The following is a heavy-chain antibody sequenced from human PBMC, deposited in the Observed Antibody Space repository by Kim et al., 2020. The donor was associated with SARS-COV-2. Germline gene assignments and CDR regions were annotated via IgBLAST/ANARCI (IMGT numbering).Heavy chain of an antibody. CDR2: ISGSGGST. D-gene: IGHD2-2*01. V-gene: IGHV3-23*01. Sequence: GGSLRLSCAASGFTFSSYAMSWVRQAPGKGLEWVSAISGSGGSTYYADSVKGRFTISRDNSKNTLYLQMNSLRAEDTAVYYCAKDHLCSSTSCHFDYWGQGTLLTVSS. J-gene: IGHJ4*02. CDR3: AKDHLCSSTSCHFDY. CDR1: GFTFSSYA.